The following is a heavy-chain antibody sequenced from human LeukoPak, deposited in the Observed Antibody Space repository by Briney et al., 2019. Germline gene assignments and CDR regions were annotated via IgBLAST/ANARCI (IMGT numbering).Heavy chain of an antibody. V-gene: IGHV4-34*01. CDR3: ARDAYGSGSYSYYFDY. D-gene: IGHD3-10*01. J-gene: IGHJ4*02. CDR2: INHSGST. Sequence: KPSETLSLTCAVYGGSFSGYYWSWIRQPPGKGLEWIGEINHSGSTNYNPSLKSRVTISVDTSKNQYSLKLSSVTAADTAVYYCARDAYGSGSYSYYFDYWGQGTLVTVSS. CDR1: GGSFSGYY.